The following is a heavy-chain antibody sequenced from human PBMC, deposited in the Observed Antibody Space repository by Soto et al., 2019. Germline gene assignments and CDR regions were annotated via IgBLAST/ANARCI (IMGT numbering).Heavy chain of an antibody. Sequence: GGSLRLSCAASGFTFSTYDMHWVRQATGKGLEWVSGIGTAGDTYYPGSVKGRFTISRENAKNSLYLQMNSLRAGDTAVYYCARGGSGSSVGDAFNMWGQGTMVTVSS. J-gene: IGHJ3*02. CDR2: IGTAGDT. D-gene: IGHD6-6*01. CDR3: ARGGSGSSVGDAFNM. CDR1: GFTFSTYD. V-gene: IGHV3-13*01.